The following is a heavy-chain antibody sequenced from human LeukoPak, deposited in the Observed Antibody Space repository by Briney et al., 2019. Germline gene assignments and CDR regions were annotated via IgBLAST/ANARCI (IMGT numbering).Heavy chain of an antibody. Sequence: PGGSLRLSCAASGFTFSSYSMNWVRQAPGKGLQWVSVIYSGGSTYYADSVKGRFTISRDNSKNTLYLQMNSLRAEDTAVYYCARGRVVAGAFDSWGQGTLVTVSS. D-gene: IGHD2-15*01. J-gene: IGHJ4*02. V-gene: IGHV3-66*01. CDR3: ARGRVVAGAFDS. CDR2: IYSGGST. CDR1: GFTFSSYS.